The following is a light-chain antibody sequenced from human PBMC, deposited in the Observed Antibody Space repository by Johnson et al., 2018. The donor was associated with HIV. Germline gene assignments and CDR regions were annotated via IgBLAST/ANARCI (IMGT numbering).Light chain of an antibody. CDR2: DNN. CDR3: GTWDSSLSAYV. Sequence: QSVLTQPPSVSAAPGQKVTISCSGSSSNIGNNYVSWYQQLPGTAPKLLIYDNNQRPSGIPDRFSGSKSGTSATLGITGLQTWDEADYYCGTWDSSLSAYVFGTGTKVTVL. J-gene: IGLJ1*01. V-gene: IGLV1-51*01. CDR1: SSNIGNNY.